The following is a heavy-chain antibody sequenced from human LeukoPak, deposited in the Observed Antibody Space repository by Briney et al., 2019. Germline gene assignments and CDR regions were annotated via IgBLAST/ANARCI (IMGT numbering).Heavy chain of an antibody. CDR3: TTAFPGLLRYFDWLLTNPDY. CDR2: IKSKTDGGTT. Sequence: GGSLRLSCAASGFTFSNAWMSWVRQAPGKGLEWVGRIKSKTDGGTTDYAAPVKGRLTISRDDSKNTLYLQMNSLKTEDTAVYYCTTAFPGLLRYFDWLLTNPDYWGQGTLVTVSS. V-gene: IGHV3-15*01. J-gene: IGHJ4*02. CDR1: GFTFSNAW. D-gene: IGHD3-9*01.